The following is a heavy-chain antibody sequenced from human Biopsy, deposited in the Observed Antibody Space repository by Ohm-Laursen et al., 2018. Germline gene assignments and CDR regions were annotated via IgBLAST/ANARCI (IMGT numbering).Heavy chain of an antibody. J-gene: IGHJ6*03. Sequence: SLRLSCAAPGFDFSDYSMSWVRQAPGKGLEWVSSVTTTSSYIYYADSVKGRFTISRDNSKNTLYLHMNSLRAADTAVYYCARDRYYGSENYFSHYNMDVWGQGTTVTASS. V-gene: IGHV3-21*01. CDR1: GFDFSDYS. CDR2: VTTTSSYI. CDR3: ARDRYYGSENYFSHYNMDV. D-gene: IGHD3-10*01.